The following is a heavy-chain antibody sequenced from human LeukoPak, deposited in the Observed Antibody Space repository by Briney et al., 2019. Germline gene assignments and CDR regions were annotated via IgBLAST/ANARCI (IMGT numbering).Heavy chain of an antibody. CDR2: IRYDGSIQ. J-gene: IGHJ4*02. CDR3: ARGEVVVAARIDY. CDR1: GFTFSSYG. D-gene: IGHD2-15*01. V-gene: IGHV3-30*02. Sequence: GGSLRLSCAASGFTFSSYGMHWVRQAPGKGLEWVAFIRYDGSIQYYADSVKGRFTISGDNSKNTLYLQMNSLRAEDTAVYYCARGEVVVAARIDYWGQGTLVTVSS.